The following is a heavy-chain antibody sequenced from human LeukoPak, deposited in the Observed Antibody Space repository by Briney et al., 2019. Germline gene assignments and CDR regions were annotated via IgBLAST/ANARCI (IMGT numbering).Heavy chain of an antibody. CDR1: GGSISTYY. V-gene: IGHV4-59*01. Sequence: SETLSLTCTVPGGSISTYYWSWIRQTPMRGLEWIGYIYYSGSTDYSPSLKSRVTMSVDTSKSQFSLKLTSVTAADTAVSYCATLDIGSSSGWYFRYWGRGTLVTVSS. CDR2: IYYSGST. CDR3: ATLDIGSSSGWYFRY. J-gene: IGHJ4*02. D-gene: IGHD6-19*01.